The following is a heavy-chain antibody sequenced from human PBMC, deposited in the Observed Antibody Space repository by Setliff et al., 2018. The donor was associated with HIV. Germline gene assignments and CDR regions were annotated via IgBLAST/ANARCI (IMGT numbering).Heavy chain of an antibody. CDR2: IYYNGST. CDR1: GGSIGSHY. Sequence: PSETLSLTCTVSGGSIGSHYWSWIRQSPGKGLEYIGYIYYNGSTNYNPSLQSRVTISVETSKNQFSLELSSVTAADTAVYYCARQGDPVYGGSSGVFDCWGQGTLVTVSS. CDR3: ARQGDPVYGGSSGVFDC. D-gene: IGHD2-15*01. V-gene: IGHV4-59*11. J-gene: IGHJ4*02.